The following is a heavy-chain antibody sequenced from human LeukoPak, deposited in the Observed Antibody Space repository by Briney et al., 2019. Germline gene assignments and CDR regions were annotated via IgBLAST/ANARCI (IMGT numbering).Heavy chain of an antibody. V-gene: IGHV3-23*01. Sequence: GGSLRLSCAASGFTFISYAMRWVRQAPGKGLEWVSTISGSGISTYYADSVKGRFTISRDNAKNSLYLQMNSLRAEDTAVYYCARGGRYCSSTSCFIDYWGQGTLVTVSS. CDR2: ISGSGIST. CDR3: ARGGRYCSSTSCFIDY. CDR1: GFTFISYA. J-gene: IGHJ4*02. D-gene: IGHD2-2*01.